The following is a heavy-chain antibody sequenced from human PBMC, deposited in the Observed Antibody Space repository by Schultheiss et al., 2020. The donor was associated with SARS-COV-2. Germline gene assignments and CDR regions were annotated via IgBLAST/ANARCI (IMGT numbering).Heavy chain of an antibody. Sequence: ASVKVSCKASGYTFTGYYMHWVRQAPGQGLEWMGRINPNSGGTIYPQKFQGRVTMTWDTSISTAYMEMSRLRSDDTAMYYCRHYYGSGSYDYWGQGTLVTVSS. CDR1: GYTFTGYY. V-gene: IGHV1-2*06. CDR2: INPNSGGT. D-gene: IGHD3-10*01. CDR3: RHYYGSGSYDY. J-gene: IGHJ4*02.